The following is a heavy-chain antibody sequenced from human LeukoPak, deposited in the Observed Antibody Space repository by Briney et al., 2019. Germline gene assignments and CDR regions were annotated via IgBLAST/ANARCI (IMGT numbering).Heavy chain of an antibody. Sequence: GGSLRLSCEASAFTFSSYWMSWVRQAPGKGLEWVANMKEDGGEKNYVDSVKGRFTIYRDNAKNSLFLQMNSLRVEDTAGYYCARDRGYSTFDYWGQGTLVTVSS. CDR1: AFTFSSYW. CDR2: MKEDGGEK. J-gene: IGHJ4*02. CDR3: ARDRGYSTFDY. D-gene: IGHD4-23*01. V-gene: IGHV3-7*01.